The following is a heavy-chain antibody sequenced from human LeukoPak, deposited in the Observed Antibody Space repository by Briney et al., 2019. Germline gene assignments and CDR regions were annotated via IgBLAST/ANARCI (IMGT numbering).Heavy chain of an antibody. CDR3: ARDVWPYCGRPNCYLVSDP. D-gene: IGHD2-2*01. CDR2: ISAYSGNT. Sequence: ASVKVSCKASGYTFTSYGISWVRQAPGQGLEWMGWISAYSGNTNYAQSLQGRVTMTTDTSTSTAYMELRSLRSDDAAEYYCARDVWPYCGRPNCYLVSDPWGQGTLVTVSS. V-gene: IGHV1-18*01. CDR1: GYTFTSYG. J-gene: IGHJ5*02.